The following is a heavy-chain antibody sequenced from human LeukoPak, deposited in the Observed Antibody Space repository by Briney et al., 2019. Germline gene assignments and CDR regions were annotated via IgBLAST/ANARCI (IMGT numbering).Heavy chain of an antibody. CDR2: ISSSGSSM. D-gene: IGHD3-10*01. J-gene: IGHJ4*02. Sequence: GGSLRLSCAASGFTFRSYEMNWVRQAPGKGLEWVSYISSSGSSMYYADSVKGRFTISRDNAKNSLYLQMNNLRAEDTALYYCARDERGGAGDFDYWGQGTLVTVSS. CDR1: GFTFRSYE. V-gene: IGHV3-48*03. CDR3: ARDERGGAGDFDY.